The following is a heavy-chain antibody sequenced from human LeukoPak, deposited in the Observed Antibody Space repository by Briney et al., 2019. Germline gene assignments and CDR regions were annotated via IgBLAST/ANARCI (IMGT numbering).Heavy chain of an antibody. V-gene: IGHV1-18*01. D-gene: IGHD5-12*01. Sequence: AASMKVSCKASGYTFTGYGISWVRQAPGQGLEWMGWISPYNGDTKYAQKLQGRVTVTVDTSTTTVYMELGSLTADDTAMYYCARRPGYDRRLSSLDLWGQGTLVTVSS. CDR2: ISPYNGDT. CDR3: ARRPGYDRRLSSLDL. CDR1: GYTFTGYG. J-gene: IGHJ4*02.